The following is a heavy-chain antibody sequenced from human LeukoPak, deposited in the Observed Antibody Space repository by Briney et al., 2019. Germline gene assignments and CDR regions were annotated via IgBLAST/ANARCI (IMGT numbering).Heavy chain of an antibody. CDR1: GYTFTSYD. D-gene: IGHD3-10*01. CDR3: ARDGEGGDNWFDP. Sequence: ASVKPSCKASGYTFTSYDISWARQATGQGLEWMGWMSPNSGNTGYAQKFQGRVTMTRNTSISTAYMELSSLRSEDTAVYYCARDGEGGDNWFDPWGQGTLVTVSS. J-gene: IGHJ5*02. CDR2: MSPNSGNT. V-gene: IGHV1-8*01.